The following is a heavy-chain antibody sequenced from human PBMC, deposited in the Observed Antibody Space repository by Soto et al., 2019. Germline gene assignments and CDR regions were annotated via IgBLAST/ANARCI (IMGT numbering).Heavy chain of an antibody. J-gene: IGHJ6*02. V-gene: IGHV3-30*18. CDR3: AKTRLLWFGELEDYGMDV. Sequence: QVQLVESGGGVVQPGRSLRLSCAASGFTYSSYGMHWVRQAPGKGLEWVAVISYDGSNKYYADSVKGRFTISRDNXKXTXSLQMNSLRAEDTAVYYCAKTRLLWFGELEDYGMDVWGQGTTVTVSS. CDR1: GFTYSSYG. CDR2: ISYDGSNK. D-gene: IGHD3-10*01.